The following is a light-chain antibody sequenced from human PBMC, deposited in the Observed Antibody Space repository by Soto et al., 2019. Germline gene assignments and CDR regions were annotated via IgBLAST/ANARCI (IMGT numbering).Light chain of an antibody. CDR3: CSYAGSSTLV. CDR1: SSDIGSYNL. V-gene: IGLV2-23*01. Sequence: QSALTQPASVSGSPGQSITISCTGTSSDIGSYNLVSWYQQHPDKAPKLMIYEDIKRPSGVSNRFSGSKSGNTASLTISGLQAEDEANYYCCSYAGSSTLVFGGGTKLTVL. CDR2: EDI. J-gene: IGLJ2*01.